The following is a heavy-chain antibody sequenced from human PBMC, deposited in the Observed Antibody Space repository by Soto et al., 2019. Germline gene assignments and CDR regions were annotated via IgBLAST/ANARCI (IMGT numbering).Heavy chain of an antibody. CDR1: GFTFSSYG. CDR3: AREVRRSFDP. J-gene: IGHJ5*02. D-gene: IGHD1-1*01. Sequence: QVQLVESGGGVDQPGRSLRLSCAASGFTFSSYGMHWVRQAPGTGLEWVAVIWYDGSNKYYADSVKGRFTISRDNSKNTLYLQMNTLRAEDTAVYYCAREVRRSFDPWGQGTLVTVSS. CDR2: IWYDGSNK. V-gene: IGHV3-33*01.